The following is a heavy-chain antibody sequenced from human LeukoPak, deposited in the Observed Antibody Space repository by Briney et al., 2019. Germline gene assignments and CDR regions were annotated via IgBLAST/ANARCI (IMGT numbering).Heavy chain of an antibody. J-gene: IGHJ4*02. D-gene: IGHD6-19*01. Sequence: PGGSLRLSCAASGFTFSSYEMNWVRQAPGKGLEWVSYISSSGSTIYYADSVKGRPTISRDNAKNSLYLQMNSLRAEDTAVYYCARDRFSSGWYQPTDYWGQGTLVTVSS. CDR2: ISSSGSTI. CDR3: ARDRFSSGWYQPTDY. CDR1: GFTFSSYE. V-gene: IGHV3-48*03.